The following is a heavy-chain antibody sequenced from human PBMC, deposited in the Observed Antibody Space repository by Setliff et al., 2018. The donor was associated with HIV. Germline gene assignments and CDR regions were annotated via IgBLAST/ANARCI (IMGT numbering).Heavy chain of an antibody. CDR2: INHSGST. J-gene: IGHJ6*03. D-gene: IGHD3-3*01. Sequence: SATLSLTCAVYGGSFSGYYWSWIRQPPGKGLEWIGEINHSGSTSYNPSLKSRVTISVDTSKNQFSLHLSSVTAADTAVYYCARRGITIFGVVVPGYYMDVWGKGTTVTV. V-gene: IGHV4-34*01. CDR3: ARRGITIFGVVVPGYYMDV. CDR1: GGSFSGYY.